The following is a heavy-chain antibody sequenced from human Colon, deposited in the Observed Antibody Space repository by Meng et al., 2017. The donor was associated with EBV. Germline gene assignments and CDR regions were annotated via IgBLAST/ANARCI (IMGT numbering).Heavy chain of an antibody. Sequence: QASGSGLVQPSWDLSLICALGGDSIGSCYWWAWVRQPPEKGLEWIGEIYHSGSTNYNPSLKSRLTLSVDKSKSQFSLELISVTAADTAVYYCARGRRFGSGRYALDYWGQGTLVTVSS. CDR3: ARGRRFGSGRYALDY. V-gene: IGHV4-4*02. D-gene: IGHD3-10*01. J-gene: IGHJ4*02. CDR2: IYHSGST. CDR1: GDSIGSCYW.